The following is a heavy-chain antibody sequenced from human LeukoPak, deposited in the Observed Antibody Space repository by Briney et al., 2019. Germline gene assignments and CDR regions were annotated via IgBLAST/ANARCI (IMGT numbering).Heavy chain of an antibody. J-gene: IGHJ3*02. D-gene: IGHD6-19*01. V-gene: IGHV1-46*01. Sequence: GASVKVSCKASGYTFTNYFMHWVRQAPGKGLEWMGIIHPSGNSTIYAQKFQDRVTITSDTSTRPVYMDARSLTFEDTAVYYCARDRNLIAVAGTQAFDIWGQGTMVTVSS. CDR1: GYTFTNYF. CDR2: IHPSGNST. CDR3: ARDRNLIAVAGTQAFDI.